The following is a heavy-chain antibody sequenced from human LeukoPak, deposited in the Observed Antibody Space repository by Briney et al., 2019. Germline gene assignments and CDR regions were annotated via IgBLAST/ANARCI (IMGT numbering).Heavy chain of an antibody. Sequence: PGGSLRLSCAASGFTFSDHYMDWVRQAPGKGLEWVGRIRNKANSYTTTYAASVKGRITFSRDDSKNSLYLQIYSLKTEDTAVYYCARDNYHISGYSLGYDYWGQGTLVTVSS. CDR1: GFTFSDHY. CDR2: IRNKANSYTT. CDR3: ARDNYHISGYSLGYDY. D-gene: IGHD3-22*01. J-gene: IGHJ4*02. V-gene: IGHV3-72*01.